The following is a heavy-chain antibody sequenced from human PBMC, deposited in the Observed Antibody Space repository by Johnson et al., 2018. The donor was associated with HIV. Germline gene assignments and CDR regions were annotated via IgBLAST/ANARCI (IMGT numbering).Heavy chain of an antibody. D-gene: IGHD2-8*02. Sequence: VQLVESGGGVVQPGGSLRLSCAASGFSFSSSGMHWVRQAPGKGLEWVSGISWNSGSIGYADSVTGRFTISRDNAKNYLYLQMNSLRAEDTALYYCAKDIAPDCTGGVCYHAFDIWGQATMVTVSS. V-gene: IGHV3-9*01. CDR1: GFSFSSSG. CDR2: ISWNSGSI. CDR3: AKDIAPDCTGGVCYHAFDI. J-gene: IGHJ3*02.